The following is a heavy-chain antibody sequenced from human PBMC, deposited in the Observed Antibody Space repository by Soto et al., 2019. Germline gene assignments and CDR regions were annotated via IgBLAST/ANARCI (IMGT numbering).Heavy chain of an antibody. D-gene: IGHD2-2*01. CDR2: ISGSAGST. CDR3: ATGAKPYDIVVVPAATIFDY. Sequence: GGSLRLSCAASGFTFNTYAMSWVRQAPGKGLEWVSTISGSAGSTYDADSVMGRFTISSDNSKNTLYLQMNSLRAEDTAVYYCATGAKPYDIVVVPAATIFDYWGRGTLVTVSS. V-gene: IGHV3-23*01. J-gene: IGHJ4*02. CDR1: GFTFNTYA.